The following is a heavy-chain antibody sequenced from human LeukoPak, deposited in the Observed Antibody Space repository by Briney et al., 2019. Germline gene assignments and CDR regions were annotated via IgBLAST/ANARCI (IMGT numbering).Heavy chain of an antibody. V-gene: IGHV3-48*03. Sequence: GGSLRLSCAASGFTFSSYEMNWVRQAPGKGLEWVSYISSSGRTIYYEDSVKGRFSISRDNAKNSLYLQMNSLRAEDTAVYYCARAWDGDYVGYYYMDVWGKGTTVTVSS. CDR2: ISSSGRTI. CDR3: ARAWDGDYVGYYYMDV. CDR1: GFTFSSYE. D-gene: IGHD4-17*01. J-gene: IGHJ6*03.